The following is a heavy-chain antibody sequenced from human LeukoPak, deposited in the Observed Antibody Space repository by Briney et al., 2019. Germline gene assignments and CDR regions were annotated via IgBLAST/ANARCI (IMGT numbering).Heavy chain of an antibody. V-gene: IGHV1-69*06. Sequence: SMKVSFKAFGGTFSSHSYRWVRQAPGQGLEWMGGIIPIFGTANYAQKFQGRVTITADKSTSTAYMELSSLRSEDTAVYYCASKASNGYNFDYWGQGTLVTVSS. D-gene: IGHD5-24*01. CDR3: ASKASNGYNFDY. CDR2: IIPIFGTA. J-gene: IGHJ4*02. CDR1: GGTFSSHS.